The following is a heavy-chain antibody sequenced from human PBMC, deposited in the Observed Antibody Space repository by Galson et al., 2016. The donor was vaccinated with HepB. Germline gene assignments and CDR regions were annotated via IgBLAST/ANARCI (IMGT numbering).Heavy chain of an antibody. CDR2: ISSRSNTI. D-gene: IGHD6-13*01. Sequence: SLRLSCAASGFTFSGYGMNWVRQAPGKGLEWISYISSRSNTIYYADSVKGRFSISRETAKNSLYLQMNSLRDEDTAVYYCARDRPTMYSNSWAYYYYGMDVWGQGTTVTVSS. CDR3: ARDRPTMYSNSWAYYYYGMDV. V-gene: IGHV3-48*02. CDR1: GFTFSGYG. J-gene: IGHJ6*02.